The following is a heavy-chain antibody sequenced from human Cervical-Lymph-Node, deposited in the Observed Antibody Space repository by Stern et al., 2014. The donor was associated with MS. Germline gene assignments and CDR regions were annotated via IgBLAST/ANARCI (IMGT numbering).Heavy chain of an antibody. V-gene: IGHV4-61*02. CDR2: IYSTGRV. Sequence: QVQLVESGPGLVKPSQTLSLTCTVSGGSISSGSHYWSWIRQPAGKGLEWVGRIYSTGRVDYNPSFKGRVTMSVDTSKAQFSLELRSVTAADTAMYYCAREWIYEVSWFDSWGQGSLVIVSS. D-gene: IGHD5/OR15-5a*01. J-gene: IGHJ5*01. CDR3: AREWIYEVSWFDS. CDR1: GGSISSGSHY.